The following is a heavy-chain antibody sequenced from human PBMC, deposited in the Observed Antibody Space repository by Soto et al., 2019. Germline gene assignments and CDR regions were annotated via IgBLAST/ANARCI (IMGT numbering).Heavy chain of an antibody. CDR3: ARTSAAGKYYYGMDV. Sequence: PGEFLKISCKGSGYSYTSDWLGWVRQMPGKGLEWMGIIYPGDSDTRYSPSFQGQVTISADKSISTAYLQWSSLKASDTAMYYCARTSAAGKYYYGMDVRGQGTTVTVSS. CDR2: IYPGDSDT. D-gene: IGHD6-13*01. J-gene: IGHJ6*02. V-gene: IGHV5-51*01. CDR1: GYSYTSDW.